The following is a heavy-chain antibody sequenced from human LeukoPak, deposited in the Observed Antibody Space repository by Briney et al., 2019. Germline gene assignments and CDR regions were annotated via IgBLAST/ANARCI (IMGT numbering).Heavy chain of an antibody. J-gene: IGHJ4*02. D-gene: IGHD6-13*01. CDR3: ARGRASAFDY. V-gene: IGHV6-1*01. Sequence: SQTLSLTCVISGDSRSSSGDAWNWIRQSPSGRLEWLGRTYQRSKWSSDYALSVRSRITVDPDTSKNQFSLQLYSVTPEDTAVYYCARGRASAFDYWDQGTLVTVSS. CDR1: GDSRSSSGDA. CDR2: TYQRSKWSS.